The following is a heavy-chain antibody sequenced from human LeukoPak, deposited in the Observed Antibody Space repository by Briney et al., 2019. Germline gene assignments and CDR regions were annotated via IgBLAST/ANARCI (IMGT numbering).Heavy chain of an antibody. CDR1: GGSISSYY. Sequence: SETLSLTCTVSGGSISSYYWRWIRHPPGKGLEWIGYVYYSGSTNYNPSLKSRITISVDTSKNQFSLKLSSVTAADTAVYYCARESYGSGTYYSNYDYWGQGTLVTVS. CDR2: VYYSGST. CDR3: ARESYGSGTYYSNYDY. D-gene: IGHD3-10*01. J-gene: IGHJ4*02. V-gene: IGHV4-59*01.